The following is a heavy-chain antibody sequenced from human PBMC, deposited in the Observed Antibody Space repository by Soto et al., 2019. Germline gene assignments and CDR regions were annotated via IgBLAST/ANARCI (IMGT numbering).Heavy chain of an antibody. CDR3: ARHRRGLYSNSSFRSWFAP. J-gene: IGHJ5*02. D-gene: IGHD6-13*01. V-gene: IGHV4-31*02. Sequence: SCIRLHPRKGLEWVGDISYGGSTYHHPPLNSRVTISVDTSKNQFSLKLSSVTAADTAVYYCARHRRGLYSNSSFRSWFAPWGQGTLVT. CDR2: ISYGGST.